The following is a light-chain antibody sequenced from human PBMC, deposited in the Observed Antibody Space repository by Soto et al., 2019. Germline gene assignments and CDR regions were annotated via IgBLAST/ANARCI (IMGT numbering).Light chain of an antibody. CDR1: QSINSE. CDR2: GAS. Sequence: EIVMMQSPATLSLSPEERAALSCRASQSINSELAWYQQKPGQPPRLLIYGASTRATGVPARFTGSESGSEFTLTISGLQSEDFAVYYCQQGHNWPLTFGQGTRLEI. J-gene: IGKJ2*01. V-gene: IGKV3-15*01. CDR3: QQGHNWPLT.